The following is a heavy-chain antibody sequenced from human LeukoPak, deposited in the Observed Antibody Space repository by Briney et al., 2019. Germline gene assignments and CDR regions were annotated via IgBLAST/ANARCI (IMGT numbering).Heavy chain of an antibody. CDR2: INTYNGNT. CDR1: GYTFTTYG. Sequence: ASVKVSCKASGYTFTTYGISWVRQAPGQGLEWMGWINTYNGNTNNAQNLQDRVTMTTDTSTSTAYMELRSLRSDDTAVYYCARKTPGFDNWSDPWGQGTLVTVSS. J-gene: IGHJ5*02. V-gene: IGHV1-18*01. D-gene: IGHD1-1*01. CDR3: ARKTPGFDNWSDP.